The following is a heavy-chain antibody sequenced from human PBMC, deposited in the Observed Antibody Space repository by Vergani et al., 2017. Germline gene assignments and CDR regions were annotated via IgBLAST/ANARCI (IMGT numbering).Heavy chain of an antibody. J-gene: IGHJ4*02. D-gene: IGHD1-26*01. CDR3: AKQYVGTSDC. CDR2: ISGRSSYV. CDR1: GFIFSDYN. Sequence: EVQVVQSGGGLVKPGGSLRLSCETSGFIFSDYNLNWVRQAPGSGLEWVASISGRSSYVNYAVSVKGRFTISRDNAKNSLFLQMNSLRAEDTAVYYCAKQYVGTSDCWGQGTLVTVSS. V-gene: IGHV3-21*02.